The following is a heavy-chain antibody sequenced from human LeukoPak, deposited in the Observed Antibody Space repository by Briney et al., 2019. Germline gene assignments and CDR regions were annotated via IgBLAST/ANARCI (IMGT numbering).Heavy chain of an antibody. D-gene: IGHD3-10*01. Sequence: GESLKISFKGSGYSFTRNWIGWVRQMPGKGLEWMGIIYPGDPDTRYSPSFQGQVTISADKSISTAYLQWSSLRAADTAMYYCARAGGSGTWDYWGQGTLVTVSS. CDR3: ARAGGSGTWDY. J-gene: IGHJ4*02. CDR1: GYSFTRNW. V-gene: IGHV5-51*01. CDR2: IYPGDPDT.